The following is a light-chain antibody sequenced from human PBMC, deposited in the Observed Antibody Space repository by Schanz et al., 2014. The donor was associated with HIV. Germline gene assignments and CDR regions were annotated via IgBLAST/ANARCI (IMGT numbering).Light chain of an antibody. CDR3: QQYGSSLYT. V-gene: IGKV3-20*01. CDR1: QSINNDY. CDR2: VAS. Sequence: IVVTQSPGTLSLSPGEKATLSCKASQSINNDYLAWYQQKPGQAPRLLIYVASIRASGVPDRFSGSGSGTDFTLTISRLEPEDFAVYYCQQYGSSLYTFGQGTKLEIK. J-gene: IGKJ2*01.